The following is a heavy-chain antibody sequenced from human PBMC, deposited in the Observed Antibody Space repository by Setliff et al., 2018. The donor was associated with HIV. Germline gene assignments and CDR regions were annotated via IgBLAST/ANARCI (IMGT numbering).Heavy chain of an antibody. CDR3: AKARRDSSVSGRRSNYYIDV. D-gene: IGHD1-26*01. CDR1: GYSFTSYD. J-gene: IGHJ6*03. V-gene: IGHV1-8*01. Sequence: ASVKVSCKPSGYSFTSYDIHWVRQATGQGLEWMGLLNPDSHNTGYAQKFQGRVAMTWDTSISTAYMVLSNLKSEDTAVYYCAKARRDSSVSGRRSNYYIDVWGKGTPVTVSS. CDR2: LNPDSHNT.